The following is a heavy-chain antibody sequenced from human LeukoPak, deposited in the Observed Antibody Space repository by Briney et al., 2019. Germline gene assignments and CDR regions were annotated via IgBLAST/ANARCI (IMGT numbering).Heavy chain of an antibody. Sequence: ASVKVSCKASGYTFTGYYMHWVRQAPGQGLEWMGWINPNSGGTNYAQKFQGRVTMTRDTSISTAYMGLSRLRSDDTAVYYCARDIVVVPAALREGEHTDYWGQGTLVTVSS. J-gene: IGHJ4*02. CDR1: GYTFTGYY. CDR2: INPNSGGT. CDR3: ARDIVVVPAALREGEHTDY. V-gene: IGHV1-2*02. D-gene: IGHD2-2*01.